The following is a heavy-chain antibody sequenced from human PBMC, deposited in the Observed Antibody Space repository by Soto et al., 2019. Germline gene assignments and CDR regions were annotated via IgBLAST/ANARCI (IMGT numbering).Heavy chain of an antibody. CDR2: ISNSGRAI. D-gene: IGHD4-4*01. J-gene: IGHJ6*02. CDR3: ARDPHFYSGKFDYGLDG. Sequence: GGSLRLSCAVFGFTFSNYEMNWVRQAPGKGLEWVSYISNSGRAIYYAESVKGSFTISRDNDKNSLYLQMNSLRAEDTAVYYCARDPHFYSGKFDYGLDGWGHGTTVTVSS. CDR1: GFTFSNYE. V-gene: IGHV3-48*03.